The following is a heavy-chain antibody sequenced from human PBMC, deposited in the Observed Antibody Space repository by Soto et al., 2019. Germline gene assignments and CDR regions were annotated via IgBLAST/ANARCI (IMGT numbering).Heavy chain of an antibody. D-gene: IGHD4-17*01. J-gene: IGHJ6*02. CDR2: INPSGGST. Sequence: QVQLVQSGAEVKKPGASVKVSCKASGYTFTSYYMHWVRQAPGQGLEWMGIINPSGGSTSYAQKFQGRVTSTRATSTSTVYMELSSRRSEDTAVFYCARELNPTVTTGYYCCGIDVWGQGTTVTVSS. CDR3: ARELNPTVTTGYYCCGIDV. V-gene: IGHV1-46*03. CDR1: GYTFTSYY.